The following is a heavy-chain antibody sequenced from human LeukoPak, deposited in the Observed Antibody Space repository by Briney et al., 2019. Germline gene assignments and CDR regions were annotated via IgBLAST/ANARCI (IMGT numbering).Heavy chain of an antibody. J-gene: IGHJ4*02. Sequence: PSETLSLTCAVYGLSFSGYYWSWVRQPPGKGLEWLGEINHSGSTNYNPSLKSRVTISVDTSKNTFSLKMSSVSAADTAVCYCAGNVYGTKVTFDYWGQGTLVTVSS. CDR2: INHSGST. V-gene: IGHV4-34*01. CDR1: GLSFSGYY. CDR3: AGNVYGTKVTFDY. D-gene: IGHD1-14*01.